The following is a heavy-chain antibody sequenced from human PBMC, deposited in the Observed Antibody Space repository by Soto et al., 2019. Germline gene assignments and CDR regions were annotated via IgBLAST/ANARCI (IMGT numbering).Heavy chain of an antibody. V-gene: IGHV4-39*01. CDR3: ARHDRLHYFDY. Sequence: PSETLSLTCTVSGGSISSSSYYWGWIRQPPGKGLEWIGSIYYSGSTYYNPSLKSRVTISVDTSKNQFSLKLSSVTAADTAVYYCARHDRLHYFDYWGQGTLVTVSS. J-gene: IGHJ4*02. CDR2: IYYSGST. D-gene: IGHD6-25*01. CDR1: GGSISSSSYY.